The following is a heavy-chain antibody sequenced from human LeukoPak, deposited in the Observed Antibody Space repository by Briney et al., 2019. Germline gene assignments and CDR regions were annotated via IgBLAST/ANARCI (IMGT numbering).Heavy chain of an antibody. CDR1: GFTFGSYA. J-gene: IGHJ4*02. D-gene: IGHD3-22*01. V-gene: IGHV3-30-3*01. CDR3: ARGDYYDSSGYDY. CDR2: ISYDGSNK. Sequence: GGSLRLSCAASGFTFGSYAMYWVRQAPGKGLEWVAVISYDGSNKYYADSVKGRFTISRDNSKNTLYLQMNSLRAEDTAVYYCARGDYYDSSGYDYWGQGTLVTVSS.